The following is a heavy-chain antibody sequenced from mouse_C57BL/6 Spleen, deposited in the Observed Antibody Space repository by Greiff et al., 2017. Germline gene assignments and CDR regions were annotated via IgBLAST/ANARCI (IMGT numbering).Heavy chain of an antibody. Sequence: QVQLKQSGAELVRPGASVTLSCKASGYTFTDYEMHWVKQTPVHGLEWIGAIDPETGGTAYNQKFKGKAILTADKSSSTAYMELRSLTSEDSAVYYCTRKKRRTGTVFDYWGQGTTLTVSS. J-gene: IGHJ2*01. CDR1: GYTFTDYE. CDR3: TRKKRRTGTVFDY. D-gene: IGHD4-1*01. CDR2: IDPETGGT. V-gene: IGHV1-15*01.